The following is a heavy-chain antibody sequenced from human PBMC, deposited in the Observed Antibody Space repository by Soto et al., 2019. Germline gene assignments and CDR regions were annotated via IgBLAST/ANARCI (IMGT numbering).Heavy chain of an antibody. V-gene: IGHV4-39*01. Sequence: SVTLSLTCTVSRGSISGSHYHWGWIRQPPGKGLGSIGIIHHSGRVFYKSSLPGRVTISVDTYKNQFSLVLNTVPATNTALYCCALTPPIEVAGSDFWGQGTLVTVSS. J-gene: IGHJ4*02. D-gene: IGHD6-19*01. CDR3: ALTPPIEVAGSDF. CDR1: RGSISGSHYH. CDR2: IHHSGRV.